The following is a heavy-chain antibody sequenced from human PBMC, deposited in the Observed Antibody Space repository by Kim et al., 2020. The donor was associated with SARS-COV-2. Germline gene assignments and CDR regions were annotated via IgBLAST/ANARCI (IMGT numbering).Heavy chain of an antibody. V-gene: IGHV3-15*01. CDR3: TKHIAAVAAYGMDV. J-gene: IGHJ6*02. D-gene: IGHD6-13*01. Sequence: GGSLRLSCAASGFTFSNAWMSWVRQAPGKGLEWVGRIKSKIDGGTADYAAPVKGRFTISRDDSKNTLCLQMNSLKSEDTAVYYCTKHIAAVAAYGMDVWGPRATVTVSS. CDR1: GFTFSNAW. CDR2: IKSKIDGGTA.